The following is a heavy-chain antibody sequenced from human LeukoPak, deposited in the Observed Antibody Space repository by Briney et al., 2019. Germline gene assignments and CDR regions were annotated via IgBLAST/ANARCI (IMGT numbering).Heavy chain of an antibody. D-gene: IGHD4-17*01. CDR2: ISSSGSTI. CDR3: ARDRMDYEADY. J-gene: IGHJ4*02. Sequence: PGGSLRLSCAASGFTFSSYEMNWVRQAPGKGLEWVSYISSSGSTIYYADSVKGRFTISRDNAKNSLYLQMNSLRAEDTAVYYCARDRMDYEADYWGQGTLVTVPS. V-gene: IGHV3-48*03. CDR1: GFTFSSYE.